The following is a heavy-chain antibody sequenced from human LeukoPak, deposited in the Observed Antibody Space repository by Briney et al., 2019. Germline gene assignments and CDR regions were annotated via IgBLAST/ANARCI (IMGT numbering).Heavy chain of an antibody. D-gene: IGHD6-19*01. J-gene: IGHJ4*02. CDR1: GGSISSGGYY. V-gene: IGHV4-31*03. Sequence: SETLSLTCTVSGGSISSGGYYWSWIRQHPGKGLEWIGYIYYSGSTYYNPSLKSRVTISVDTSKNQFSLKLSSVTAADTAVYYCATVGAVADPYFDYWGQGTLVTASP. CDR2: IYYSGST. CDR3: ATVGAVADPYFDY.